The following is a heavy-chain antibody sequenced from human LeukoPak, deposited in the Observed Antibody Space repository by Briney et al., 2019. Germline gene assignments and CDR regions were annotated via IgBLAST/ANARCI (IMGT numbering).Heavy chain of an antibody. D-gene: IGHD6-6*01. Sequence: PGESLRLSCAASGFTFSSYGMHWVRQAPGKGLEWVAFIRYDGSNKYYADSVKGRFTISRDNSKNTLYLQMYSLRAEDTAVYYCAKFSSIPDAFDIWGQGTMVTVSS. CDR1: GFTFSSYG. CDR2: IRYDGSNK. J-gene: IGHJ3*02. CDR3: AKFSSIPDAFDI. V-gene: IGHV3-30*02.